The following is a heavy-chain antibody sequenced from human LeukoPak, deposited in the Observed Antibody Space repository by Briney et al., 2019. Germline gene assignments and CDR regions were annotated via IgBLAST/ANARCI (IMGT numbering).Heavy chain of an antibody. D-gene: IGHD2-2*01. CDR3: ARDGGGYCSSTSCYSNDAFDI. CDR2: INPNSGGT. J-gene: IGHJ3*02. Sequence: GASVKVSCKASGYTFTGYYMHWVRQAPGQGLEWMGWINPNSGGTNYAQKFQGKVTMTRDTSISTAYMELSRLRSDDTAVYYCARDGGGYCSSTSCYSNDAFDIWGQGTMVTASS. CDR1: GYTFTGYY. V-gene: IGHV1-2*02.